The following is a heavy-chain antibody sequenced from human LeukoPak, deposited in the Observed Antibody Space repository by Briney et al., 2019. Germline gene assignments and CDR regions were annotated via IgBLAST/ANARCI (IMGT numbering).Heavy chain of an antibody. J-gene: IGHJ4*02. CDR2: ISRSSTYI. CDR3: ARAEGSGSSFDY. CDR1: GFTFSSYS. D-gene: IGHD3-10*01. Sequence: GGSLRLSCAASGFTFSSYSMNWVRQAPGKGLEWVSSISRSSTYICYADSVKGRFTISRDNAKNSLYLQMNSLRAEDTAVYYCARAEGSGSSFDYWGQGTLVTVSS. V-gene: IGHV3-21*01.